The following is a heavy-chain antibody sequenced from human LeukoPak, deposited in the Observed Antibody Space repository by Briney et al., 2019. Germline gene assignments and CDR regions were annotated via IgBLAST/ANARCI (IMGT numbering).Heavy chain of an antibody. V-gene: IGHV4-39*07. CDR2: IYYSGST. CDR3: ARGGDDGYYYYYMDV. D-gene: IGHD3-10*01. CDR1: GGSISSSSYY. Sequence: PSETLSLTCTVSGGSISSSSYYWGWIRQPPGKGLEWIGSIYYSGSTNYNPSLKSRVTISVDTSKNQFSLKLSSVTAADTAVYYCARGGDDGYYYYYMDVWGKGTTVTVSS. J-gene: IGHJ6*03.